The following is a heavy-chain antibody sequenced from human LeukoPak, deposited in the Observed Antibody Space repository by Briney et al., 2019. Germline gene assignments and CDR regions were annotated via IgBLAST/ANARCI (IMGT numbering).Heavy chain of an antibody. V-gene: IGHV4-59*11. CDR3: ARKYSPGWHGYYFDY. D-gene: IGHD6-19*01. CDR1: GGSISSHY. Sequence: TSETLSLTCTVSGGSISSHYWSWIRQPPGRGLEWIGYIYYSGSTYYNPSLKSRVTISIDTSRTQFSLKLTSVTAADTAVYFCARKYSPGWHGYYFDYWGQGTLVTVSA. J-gene: IGHJ4*02. CDR2: IYYSGST.